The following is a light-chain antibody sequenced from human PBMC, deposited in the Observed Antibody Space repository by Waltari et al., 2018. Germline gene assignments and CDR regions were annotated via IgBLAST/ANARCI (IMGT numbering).Light chain of an antibody. CDR3: CSYAGSYNFV. CDR2: DVT. J-gene: IGLJ1*01. V-gene: IGLV2-11*01. Sequence: QSALTQPRSVSGSPGQSVTISCTGTSSDVGGYNYVSWYQQHPGKAPKFMIYDVTKRPSGVPDPFAGSKAGSTAYLTISGLQAEDEADYYCCSYAGSYNFVFGSGTTVTVL. CDR1: SSDVGGYNY.